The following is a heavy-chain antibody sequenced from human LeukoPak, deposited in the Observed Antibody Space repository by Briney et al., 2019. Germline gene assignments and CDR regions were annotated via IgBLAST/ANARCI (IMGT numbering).Heavy chain of an antibody. CDR3: ARPARSGIYYPDAFEN. CDR2: ISSSGTAT. D-gene: IGHD3-10*01. J-gene: IGHJ3*02. CDR1: GFTFDDYY. Sequence: GGSLRLSCTASGFTFDDYYITWIRQAPGKGLDWAAYISSSGTATYYADSVKGRFTISRDNAKNSLYLQMDSLKAEDTAMYYCARPARSGIYYPDAFENWGQGTMVTVSS. V-gene: IGHV3-11*04.